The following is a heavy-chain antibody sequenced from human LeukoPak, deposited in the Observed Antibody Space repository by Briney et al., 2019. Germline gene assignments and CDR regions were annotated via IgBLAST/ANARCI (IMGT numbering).Heavy chain of an antibody. CDR2: ISGSGGGT. Sequence: GGSLRLSCAASGFTFSSYAVSWVRQAPGKGLEWVSAISGSGGGTYYADSVKGRFTISRDNSKNTLYLQMNSLRTEDTAVYYCAKTTTGYSSGRYPGWPVDYWGQGTRVTVSP. J-gene: IGHJ4*02. V-gene: IGHV3-23*01. CDR1: GFTFSSYA. CDR3: AKTTTGYSSGRYPGWPVDY. D-gene: IGHD6-19*01.